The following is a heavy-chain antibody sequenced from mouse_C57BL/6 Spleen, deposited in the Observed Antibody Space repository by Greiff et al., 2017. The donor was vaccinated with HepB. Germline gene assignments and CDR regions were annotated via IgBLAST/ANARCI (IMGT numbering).Heavy chain of an antibody. D-gene: IGHD1-1*01. J-gene: IGHJ2*01. V-gene: IGHV1-69*01. CDR3: ARFAVVAPYFDY. CDR1: GYTFTSYW. Sequence: QVQLQQPGAELVMPGASVKLSCKASGYTFTSYWMHWVKQRPGQGLEWIGEIDPSDSYTNYNLKFKGKSTLTVDKSSSTAYMQLSSLTSEDSAVYYCARFAVVAPYFDYWGQGTTLTVSS. CDR2: IDPSDSYT.